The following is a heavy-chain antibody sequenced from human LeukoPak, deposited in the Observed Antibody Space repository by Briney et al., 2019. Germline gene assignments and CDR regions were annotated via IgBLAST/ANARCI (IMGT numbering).Heavy chain of an antibody. CDR2: IDYGGSCK. D-gene: IGHD2-2*01. CDR3: ATTILPALDY. V-gene: IGHV3-30*02. CDR1: GFTFSTYG. Sequence: PGGSLRLSCAASGFTFSTYGMHWVRQAPGKGLEWVAFIDYGGSCKYYADSAKGRFTISRDNSRNTLYLQMNSLRVEDTAVYYCATTILPALDYWGQGTLVTVSS. J-gene: IGHJ4*02.